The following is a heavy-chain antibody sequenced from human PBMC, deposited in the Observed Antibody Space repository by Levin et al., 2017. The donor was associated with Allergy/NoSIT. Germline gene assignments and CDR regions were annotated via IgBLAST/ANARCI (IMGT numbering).Heavy chain of an antibody. D-gene: IGHD5-12*01. J-gene: IGHJ6*02. CDR3: AGGARYDLYYYYGMDV. CDR2: IKQDGSEK. CDR1: GFTFSSYW. Sequence: GGSLRLSCAASGFTFSSYWMSWVRQAPGKGLEWVANIKQDGSEKYYVDSVKGRFTISRDNAKNSLYLQMNSLRAEDTAVYYCAGGARYDLYYYYGMDVWGQGTTVTVSS. V-gene: IGHV3-7*04.